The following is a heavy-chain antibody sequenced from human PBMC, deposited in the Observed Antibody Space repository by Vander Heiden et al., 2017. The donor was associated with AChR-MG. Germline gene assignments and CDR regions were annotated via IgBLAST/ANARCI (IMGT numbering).Heavy chain of an antibody. CDR1: GGSISSGGYY. D-gene: IGHD5-12*01. CDR2: IYYSGST. V-gene: IGHV4-31*03. Sequence: QVQLQESGPGLVKPSQTLSPTCTVSGGSISSGGYYWRGIRQHPGKGLEWIGYIYYSGSTYYNPSLKSRVTISVDTSKNQFSLKLSSVTAADTAVYYCARVRRLLYRGYSGYDSAYFDYWGQGTLVTVSS. CDR3: ARVRRLLYRGYSGYDSAYFDY. J-gene: IGHJ4*02.